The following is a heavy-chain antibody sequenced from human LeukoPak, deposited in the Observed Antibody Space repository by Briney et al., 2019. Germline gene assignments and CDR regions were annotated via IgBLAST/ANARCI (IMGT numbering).Heavy chain of an antibody. CDR1: GYTFTGYY. CDR3: ARDGYYGSGSYSAPDY. J-gene: IGHJ4*02. D-gene: IGHD3-10*01. V-gene: IGHV1-2*02. Sequence: GASVKVSCKASGYTFTGYYMHWVRQAPGQGLEWMGWINPNSGGTNYAQKFQGRVTMTRDTSISTAYMELSRLRSDDTAVYYCARDGYYGSGSYSAPDYWGKGTLVTVSS. CDR2: INPNSGGT.